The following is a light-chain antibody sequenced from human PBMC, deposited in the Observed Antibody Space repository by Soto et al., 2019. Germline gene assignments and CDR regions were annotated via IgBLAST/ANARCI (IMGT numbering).Light chain of an antibody. CDR2: EVD. J-gene: IGLJ3*02. CDR3: NSYTSSRTRV. CDR1: TSDVGGYNY. Sequence: QSALTQPASVSGSPGQSITISCTGTTSDVGGYNYVSWYQQHPGKAPKLLIYEVDNRPSGVSNRFSGSKSGNTASLTISGLQADDEAHYYCNSYTSSRTRVFGGGTQLTVL. V-gene: IGLV2-14*01.